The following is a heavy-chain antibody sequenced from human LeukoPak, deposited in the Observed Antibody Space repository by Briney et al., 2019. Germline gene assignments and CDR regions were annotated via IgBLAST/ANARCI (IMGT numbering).Heavy chain of an antibody. CDR2: IIPILGIA. V-gene: IGHV1-69*04. J-gene: IGHJ4*02. D-gene: IGHD3-10*01. Sequence: GASVKVSCKASGCTFSSYAISWVRQAHGQGHEWMGRIIPILGIANYAHKFQGRVTITADKATGTAYIELSSPRSEDKAVYYCARERGLGSPYYFDYWGQGTLVTVSS. CDR3: ARERGLGSPYYFDY. CDR1: GCTFSSYA.